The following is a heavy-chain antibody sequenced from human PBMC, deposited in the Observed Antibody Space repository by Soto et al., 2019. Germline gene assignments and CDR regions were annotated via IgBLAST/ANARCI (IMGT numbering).Heavy chain of an antibody. CDR3: ATRWPLGYYDSSGYYYDAFDI. D-gene: IGHD3-22*01. CDR2: FDPEDGET. J-gene: IGHJ3*02. CDR1: GYTLTELS. V-gene: IGHV1-24*01. Sequence: ASVKVSCKVSGYTLTELSMHWVRQAPGKGLEWMGGFDPEDGETIYAQKFQGRVTMTEDTSTDTAYMELSSLRSEDTAVYYCATRWPLGYYDSSGYYYDAFDIWGQGTMVTVS.